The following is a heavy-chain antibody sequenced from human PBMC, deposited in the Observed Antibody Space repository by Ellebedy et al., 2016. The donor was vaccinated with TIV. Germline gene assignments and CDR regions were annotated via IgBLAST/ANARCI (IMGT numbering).Heavy chain of an antibody. D-gene: IGHD2-21*01. CDR1: GGTFSSYA. V-gene: IGHV1-69*13. CDR3: ARAVFPRYTYYGMDV. J-gene: IGHJ6*02. Sequence: AASVKVSCKASGGTFSSYAISWVRQAPGQGLEWMGGIIPIFGTANYAQKFQGRVTITADESTSTAYMELSSLRSEDTAVYYCARAVFPRYTYYGMDVWGQGTTVTVSS. CDR2: IIPIFGTA.